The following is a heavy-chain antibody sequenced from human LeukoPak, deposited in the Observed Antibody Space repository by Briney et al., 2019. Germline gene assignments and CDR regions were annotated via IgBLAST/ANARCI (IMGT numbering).Heavy chain of an antibody. CDR2: ISWNSGSI. V-gene: IGHV3-9*01. CDR1: GFTFDDYA. CDR3: AKEAVGWYDY. J-gene: IGHJ4*02. Sequence: GGSLRLSCAASGFTFDDYAMHWVRQAPGKGLEWVSGISWNSGSIGYADSVKGRFTISRDNAKNSLYLQMNSLRAEDTAVYYCAKEAVGWYDYWGQGTLVTVSS. D-gene: IGHD6-19*01.